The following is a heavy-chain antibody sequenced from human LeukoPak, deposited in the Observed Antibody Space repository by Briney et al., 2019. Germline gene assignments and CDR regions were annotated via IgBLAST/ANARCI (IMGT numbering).Heavy chain of an antibody. D-gene: IGHD3-9*01. V-gene: IGHV3-11*06. CDR3: ARGADAYDILTGNPFDY. CDR2: ISSSSSYT. J-gene: IGHJ4*02. Sequence: GGSLRLSCAASGFTFSDYYMSWIRQAPGKGLEWVSYISSSSSYTNYADSLKGRFTISRDNAKNSLYLQMNSLRAEDTAVYYCARGADAYDILTGNPFDYWGQGTLVTVSS. CDR1: GFTFSDYY.